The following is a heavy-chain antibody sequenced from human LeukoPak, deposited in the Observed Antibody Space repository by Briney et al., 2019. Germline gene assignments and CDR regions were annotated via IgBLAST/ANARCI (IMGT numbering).Heavy chain of an antibody. CDR3: ARVLTYDSSGAAASDI. D-gene: IGHD3-22*01. CDR1: GGSISSYY. V-gene: IGHV4-4*07. J-gene: IGHJ3*02. Sequence: SETLFLTCTVSGGSISSYYWSWIRQPAGKGLEWIGRIYTSGSTNYNPSLKSRVTMSVDTSKNQFSLKLSSVTAADTAVYYCARVLTYDSSGAAASDIWGQGTMVTVSS. CDR2: IYTSGST.